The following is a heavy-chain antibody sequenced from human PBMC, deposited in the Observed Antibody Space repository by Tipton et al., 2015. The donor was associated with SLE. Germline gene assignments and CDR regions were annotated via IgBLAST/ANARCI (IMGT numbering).Heavy chain of an antibody. Sequence: TLSLTCTVSGGSISSYYWGWIRQPPGKGLEWIGSIYYSGSTYYNPSLKSRVTISVDTSKNPFSLKLSSVAAADTAVYYCARHPYSGSYLDAFDIWGQGTMVTVSS. D-gene: IGHD1-26*01. J-gene: IGHJ3*02. V-gene: IGHV4-39*07. CDR3: ARHPYSGSYLDAFDI. CDR1: GGSISSYY. CDR2: IYYSGST.